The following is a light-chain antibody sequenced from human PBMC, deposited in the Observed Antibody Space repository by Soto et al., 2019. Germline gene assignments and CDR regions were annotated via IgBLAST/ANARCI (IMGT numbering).Light chain of an antibody. CDR1: SSNIVGNT. J-gene: IGLJ2*01. CDR2: SNN. V-gene: IGLV1-44*01. Sequence: QSVLTQPPSASGTPGQRVTISCSGSSSNIVGNTVNWYQQLPGTAPRVLIYSNNQRPSGVPDRFSGSKSGTSASLAISGLQSEDEADYYCAAWDESMNAVVFGGGTKMTVL. CDR3: AAWDESMNAVV.